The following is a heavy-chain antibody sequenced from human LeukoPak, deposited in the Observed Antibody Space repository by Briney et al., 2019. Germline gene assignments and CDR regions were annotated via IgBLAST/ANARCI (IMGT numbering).Heavy chain of an antibody. J-gene: IGHJ4*02. Sequence: SVKVSCKASGGTFSSYAISWVRQAPGQGLEWMGGIIPIFGTANYAQKFQGRVTITADESTSTAYTELSSLRSEDTAVYYCAREGYYYDSGGYPFDYWGQGTLVTVSS. CDR2: IIPIFGTA. D-gene: IGHD3-22*01. CDR3: AREGYYYDSGGYPFDY. CDR1: GGTFSSYA. V-gene: IGHV1-69*13.